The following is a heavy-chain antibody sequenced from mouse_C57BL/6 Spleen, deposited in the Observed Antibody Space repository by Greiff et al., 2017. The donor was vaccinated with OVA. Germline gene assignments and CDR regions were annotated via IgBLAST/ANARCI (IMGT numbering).Heavy chain of an antibody. CDR3: ARAIYDYDGAWFAD. CDR1: GYSITSGYY. V-gene: IGHV3-6*01. Sequence: ESGPGLVKPSQSLSLTCSVTGYSITSGYYWNWIRQFPGNKLEWMGYISYDGSNNYNPSLKNRISIPRDTSKKQFFLKLNSVATEDTATYYCARAIYDYDGAWFADWGQGTLVTVSA. CDR2: ISYDGSN. D-gene: IGHD2-4*01. J-gene: IGHJ3*01.